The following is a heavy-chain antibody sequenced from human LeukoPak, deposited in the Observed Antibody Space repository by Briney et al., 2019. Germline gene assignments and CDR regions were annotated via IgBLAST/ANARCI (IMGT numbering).Heavy chain of an antibody. V-gene: IGHV3-30*18. Sequence: GGSLRLSCVASGFTFSSYGMHWVRQAPGKGLEWVAVISYDGSNKYYADSVKGRFTISRDNSKNTLYLQMNSLRAEDTAVYYCAKGFRYSSGWFYFDYWGQGTLVTVSS. CDR2: ISYDGSNK. D-gene: IGHD6-19*01. CDR3: AKGFRYSSGWFYFDY. CDR1: GFTFSSYG. J-gene: IGHJ4*02.